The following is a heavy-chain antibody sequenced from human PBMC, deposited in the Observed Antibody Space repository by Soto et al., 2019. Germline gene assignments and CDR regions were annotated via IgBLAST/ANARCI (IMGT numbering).Heavy chain of an antibody. J-gene: IGHJ4*02. D-gene: IGHD1-7*01. Sequence: QVQLQESGPGLVKPSQTLSLTCTVSGGSISSGGYYWSWIRQHPGKGLEWIGYIYYSGSTYYNPALKRRVTISVDTSRNPCSLKRSSVTAADTAVYYCARATPYNWNYGYIDYWGQGTLVTVSS. CDR2: IYYSGST. CDR1: GGSISSGGYY. CDR3: ARATPYNWNYGYIDY. V-gene: IGHV4-31*03.